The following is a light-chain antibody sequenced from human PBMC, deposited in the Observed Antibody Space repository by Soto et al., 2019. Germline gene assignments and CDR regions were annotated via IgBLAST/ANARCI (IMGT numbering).Light chain of an antibody. CDR3: QQYNGYFFP. CDR1: QGIDSW. Sequence: DIQMTQSPSTLSASVGDRVTITCRASQGIDSWLAWYQQKPGKAPKLLIYKASDLESGVPSRFSGSGSGTEFTLTISGLQPDDFATYYCQQYNGYFFPFGPGTKVDI. V-gene: IGKV1-5*03. J-gene: IGKJ3*01. CDR2: KAS.